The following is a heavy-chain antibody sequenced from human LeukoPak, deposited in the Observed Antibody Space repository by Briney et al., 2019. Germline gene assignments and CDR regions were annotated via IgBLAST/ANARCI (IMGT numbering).Heavy chain of an antibody. D-gene: IGHD1-7*01. J-gene: IGHJ4*02. Sequence: SETLSLTCAVYGGSFSGYYWSWIRQPPGKGLEWIGEINHSGSTKHNPSLKSRVTISVDTSKNQISLKLSSVTAADTSVYYCARVRELTHFDYWGQGTLVTVSS. CDR3: ARVRELTHFDY. V-gene: IGHV4-34*01. CDR1: GGSFSGYY. CDR2: INHSGST.